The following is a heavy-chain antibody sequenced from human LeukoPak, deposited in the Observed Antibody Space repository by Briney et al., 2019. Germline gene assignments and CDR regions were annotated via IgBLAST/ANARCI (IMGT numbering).Heavy chain of an antibody. CDR2: INWNGGRT. Sequence: GGSLRLSCAASGFTFDDYGMSWVRQGPGKGLEWVSGINWNGGRTGYADSVKGRFTISRDNAKNSLYLQMNSLRAEDTAVYYCARDSGVHTSPRAFDYWGQGTLVTVSS. J-gene: IGHJ4*02. CDR1: GFTFDDYG. D-gene: IGHD1-26*01. CDR3: ARDSGVHTSPRAFDY. V-gene: IGHV3-20*04.